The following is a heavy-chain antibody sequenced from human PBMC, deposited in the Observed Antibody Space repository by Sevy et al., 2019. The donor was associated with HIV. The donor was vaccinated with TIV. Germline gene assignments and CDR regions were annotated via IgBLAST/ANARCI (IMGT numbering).Heavy chain of an antibody. J-gene: IGHJ4*02. CDR1: GFAFYEYS. CDR3: AREGCSRPHDY. CDR2: LSFGCGKI. V-gene: IGHV3-23*01. D-gene: IGHD2-8*01. Sequence: GGSLRLSCAASGFAFYEYSMSWIRQAPGKGLDLVTTLSFGCGKINYADSVKGRFTISRDNSKNSFYLQMDNLRVEDTALYYCAREGCSRPHDYWGQGTRVTVSS.